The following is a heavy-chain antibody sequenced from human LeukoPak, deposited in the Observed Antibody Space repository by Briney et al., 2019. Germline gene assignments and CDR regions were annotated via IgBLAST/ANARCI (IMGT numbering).Heavy chain of an antibody. CDR1: VFTLSSYE. CDR3: ARGKRASITVIVVALPDY. CDR2: ISSSGSTI. D-gene: IGHD3-22*01. Sequence: GGSLRLSCAASVFTLSSYEMNWVRQAPGKGLEWVSYISSSGSTIYYADSVKGRFTISRDNAKNSLYLQMNSLRAEDTAVYYCARGKRASITVIVVALPDYWGQGTLVTVSS. V-gene: IGHV3-48*03. J-gene: IGHJ4*02.